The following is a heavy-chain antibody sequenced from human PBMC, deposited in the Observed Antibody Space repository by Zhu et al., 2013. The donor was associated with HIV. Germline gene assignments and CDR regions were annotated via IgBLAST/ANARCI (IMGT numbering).Heavy chain of an antibody. CDR1: GGIFRGYG. Sequence: QVQLVQSGAEVKKPGSSVKVSCKASGGIFRGYGISWVRQAPGQGLEWMGGIIPMFDTTHYAQRFEGRVTFTADESTNTAYMELSTLRSDDTAVYYCARDRGHDSHYYYALDVWGQGTTVTVSS. CDR2: IIPMFDTT. CDR3: ARDRGHDSHYYYALDV. V-gene: IGHV1-69*01. J-gene: IGHJ6*02. D-gene: IGHD2-21*02.